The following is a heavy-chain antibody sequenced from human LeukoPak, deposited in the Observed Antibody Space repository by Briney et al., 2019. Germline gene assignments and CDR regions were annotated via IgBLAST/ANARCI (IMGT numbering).Heavy chain of an antibody. D-gene: IGHD3-3*01. Sequence: GGSLRLSCAASGVTVNNNYMSWVRQAPGKGLEWVAVIYRGGSTFYADSVKGRFTLSRDNSQDTLNLQMNSLRTEDTAVYYCELFVEDPGLDYWGQGTLVTVSS. CDR1: GVTVNNNY. V-gene: IGHV3-53*01. CDR2: IYRGGST. CDR3: ELFVEDPGLDY. J-gene: IGHJ4*02.